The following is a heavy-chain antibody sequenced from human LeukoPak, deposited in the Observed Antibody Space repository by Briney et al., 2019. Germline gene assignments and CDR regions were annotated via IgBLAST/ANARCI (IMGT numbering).Heavy chain of an antibody. CDR1: GYTFPSYF. Sequence: ASVKVSCKASGYTFPSYFMHWVRQAPGQGLEWMGIINPTGGSTTYAQKFQGRVTITRDTSASTAYMELSSLRSEDTAVYYCARVSSPRLIWSGYLYWGQGTLVTVSS. CDR3: ARVSSPRLIWSGYLY. V-gene: IGHV1-46*01. D-gene: IGHD3-3*01. J-gene: IGHJ4*02. CDR2: INPTGGST.